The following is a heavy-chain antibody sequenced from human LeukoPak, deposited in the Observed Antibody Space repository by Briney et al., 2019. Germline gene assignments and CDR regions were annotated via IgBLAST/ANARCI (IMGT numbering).Heavy chain of an antibody. CDR2: IYYSGST. J-gene: IGHJ4*02. D-gene: IGHD4-17*01. CDR1: GGSVSSGSYY. CDR3: ARDQHGDYEGGFDY. Sequence: SETLSLTCTVSGGSVSSGSYYWSWIRQPPGKGLEWIGYIYYSGSTNYNTSLKSRVTISVDTSKNQFSLKLSSVTAADTAVYYCARDQHGDYEGGFDYWGQGTLVTVSS. V-gene: IGHV4-61*01.